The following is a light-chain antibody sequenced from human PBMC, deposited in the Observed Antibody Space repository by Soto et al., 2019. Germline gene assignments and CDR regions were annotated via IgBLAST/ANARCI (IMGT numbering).Light chain of an antibody. CDR1: QSISSY. V-gene: IGKV1-39*01. CDR3: QQSYTNPLYT. Sequence: IQMTQSPSSLSASVGDRVTLTCRASQSISSYLNWYQQKPGKAPKLQFYAASSLQSGVPSRFVGSGSASDFTLAISSLQPEDFAPDYCQQSYTNPLYTFGQGNKLEIK. CDR2: AAS. J-gene: IGKJ2*01.